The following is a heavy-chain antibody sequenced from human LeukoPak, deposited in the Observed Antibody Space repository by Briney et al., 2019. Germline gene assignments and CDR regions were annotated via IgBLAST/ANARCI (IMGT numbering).Heavy chain of an antibody. CDR3: ARSWAGMYYPFYYFDY. J-gene: IGHJ4*02. CDR2: INHRGTT. Sequence: SETLSLTCAVYGDSFSGYYWSWIRQPPGKGLEWIAEINHRGTTHYNPSLKSRVNISADTSKNQFSLHLDSVAAADTAVYYCARSWAGMYYPFYYFDYWGQGTLVSVSS. CDR1: GDSFSGYY. V-gene: IGHV4-34*01. D-gene: IGHD1-26*01.